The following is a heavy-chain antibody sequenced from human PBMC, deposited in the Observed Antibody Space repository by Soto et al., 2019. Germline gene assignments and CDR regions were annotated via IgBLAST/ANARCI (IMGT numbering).Heavy chain of an antibody. CDR3: ARDGYSSGCYGGYYFDY. V-gene: IGHV3-33*01. Sequence: QVQLVESGGGVVQPGRSLRLSCAASGFTFSSYGMHWVRQAPGKGLEWVAVIWYDGSNKYYADSVKGRFTISRDNSKNTLYLQMNGLRAEATAVYYCARDGYSSGCYGGYYFDYWGQGTLVTVSS. J-gene: IGHJ4*02. D-gene: IGHD6-19*01. CDR1: GFTFSSYG. CDR2: IWYDGSNK.